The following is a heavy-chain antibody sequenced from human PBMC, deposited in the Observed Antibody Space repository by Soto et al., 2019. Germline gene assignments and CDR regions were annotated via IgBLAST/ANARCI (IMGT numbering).Heavy chain of an antibody. CDR3: AKGGLGSGSYYTYFDY. J-gene: IGHJ4*02. CDR1: GFTFSSYA. D-gene: IGHD3-10*01. CDR2: ISGSGGST. Sequence: PGVSLRLSCAASGFTFSSYAMSWVRQAPGKGLEWVSAISGSGGSTYYADSVKGRFTISRDNSKNTLYLQMNSLRAEDTAVYYCAKGGLGSGSYYTYFDYWGQGTLVTVSS. V-gene: IGHV3-23*01.